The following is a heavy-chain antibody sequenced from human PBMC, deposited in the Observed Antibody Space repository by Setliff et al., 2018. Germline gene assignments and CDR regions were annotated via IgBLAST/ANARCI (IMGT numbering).Heavy chain of an antibody. CDR1: GGSINNYY. V-gene: IGHV4-59*12. D-gene: IGHD5-18*01. Sequence: SETLSLTCTVSGGSINNYYWSWVRQPPGKGLEWLGYISYSGETNYNPSLKSRVTISVDTSKNQVSLKLSSVTAADTAVYYCARMGRGYSYGYILYYFDYWGQGTLVTVSS. CDR3: ARMGRGYSYGYILYYFDY. CDR2: ISYSGET. J-gene: IGHJ4*02.